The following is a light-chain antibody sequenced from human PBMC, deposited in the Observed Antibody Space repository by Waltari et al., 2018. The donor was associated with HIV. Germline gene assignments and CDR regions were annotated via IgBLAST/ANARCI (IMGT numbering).Light chain of an antibody. V-gene: IGLV2-23*02. CDR3: CSCPRSGIRYV. J-gene: IGLJ1*01. CDR1: SSNGGSDYL. CDR2: EVT. Sequence: QSALTQPASVSGSPGQSITISCPGTSSNGGSDYLVSRYQQHPGEAPKLIIYEVTKRPSGVSNRFSGSKSGNTASLTISGLQAEDEADYYCCSCPRSGIRYVFGTGTKVTVL.